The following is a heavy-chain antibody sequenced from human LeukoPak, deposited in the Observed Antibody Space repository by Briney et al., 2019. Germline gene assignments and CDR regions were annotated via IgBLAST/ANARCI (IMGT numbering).Heavy chain of an antibody. Sequence: ASVKVSCKASGYTFTSYGISWVRQAPGQGLEWMGWISAYNGNTNYAQKLQGRVTMTTDTSTSTAYTELRSLRSDDTAVYYCARVVYYDSSGYFLLGPADWFDPWGQGTLVTVSS. CDR2: ISAYNGNT. CDR3: ARVVYYDSSGYFLLGPADWFDP. V-gene: IGHV1-18*01. CDR1: GYTFTSYG. D-gene: IGHD3-22*01. J-gene: IGHJ5*02.